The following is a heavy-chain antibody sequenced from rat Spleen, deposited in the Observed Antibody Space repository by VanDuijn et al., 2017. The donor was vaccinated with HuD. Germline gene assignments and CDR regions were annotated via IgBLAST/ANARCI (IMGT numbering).Heavy chain of an antibody. D-gene: IGHD3-6*01. CDR2: ISSGGGGT. CDR3: TRNWDY. V-gene: IGHV5-25*01. Sequence: EVQLVESGGGLVQPGRSLKLSCAASGFTFSDYYMAWVRQAPTKGLEWVASISSGGGGTYYPDSVKGRFTISRDIAENTLYLQMNSVRSEDTATYYCTRNWDYWGQGVMVTVSS. CDR1: GFTFSDYY. J-gene: IGHJ2*01.